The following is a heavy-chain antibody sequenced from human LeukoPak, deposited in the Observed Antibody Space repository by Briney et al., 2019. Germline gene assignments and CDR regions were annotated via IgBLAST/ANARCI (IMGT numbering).Heavy chain of an antibody. CDR2: ISGSGGST. D-gene: IGHD4-17*01. J-gene: IGHJ4*02. CDR3: AKDRRDDYGDYGSLFDY. V-gene: IGHV3-23*01. CDR1: GFTFSSYA. Sequence: QTGGSLRLSCAASGFTFSSYAMSWVRQAPGKGLEWVSAISGSGGSTYYADSVKGRFTISRDNSKNTLYLQMNSLRAEDTAVYYCAKDRRDDYGDYGSLFDYWGQGTLVTVSS.